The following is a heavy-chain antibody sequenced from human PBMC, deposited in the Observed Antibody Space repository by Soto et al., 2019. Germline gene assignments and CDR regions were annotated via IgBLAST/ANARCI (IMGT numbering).Heavy chain of an antibody. V-gene: IGHV1-69*08. CDR1: GGTFSSYT. J-gene: IGHJ6*03. D-gene: IGHD2-15*01. CDR2: IIPILGIA. CDR3: ARDQYCSGGSCDHQYYYYYMDV. Sequence: QVQLVQSGAEVKKPGSSVKVSCKASGGTFSSYTISWVRQAPGQGLEWMGRIIPILGIANYAQKFQGRVTITADKSTSTAYMELSSLRSEDTAVYYCARDQYCSGGSCDHQYYYYYMDVWGKGTTVTVSS.